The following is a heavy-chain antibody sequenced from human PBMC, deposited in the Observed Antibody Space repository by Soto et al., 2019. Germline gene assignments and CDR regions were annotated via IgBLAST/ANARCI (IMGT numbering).Heavy chain of an antibody. D-gene: IGHD5-12*01. J-gene: IGHJ6*02. CDR2: ISYDGSNK. Sequence: GGSLRLSCAASGFTFSSYGMHWVRQAPGKGLEWVAVISYDGSNKYYADSVKGRFTISRDNSKNTLYLQVNSLRAEDTAVYYCAKDHATIYYYYGMDVWGQGTTVTVSS. V-gene: IGHV3-30*18. CDR3: AKDHATIYYYYGMDV. CDR1: GFTFSSYG.